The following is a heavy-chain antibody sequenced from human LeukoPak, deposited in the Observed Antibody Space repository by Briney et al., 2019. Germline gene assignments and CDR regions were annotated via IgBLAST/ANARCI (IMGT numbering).Heavy chain of an antibody. CDR3: ASGGFYDFWSGYYNPFDY. Sequence: GGSLRLSWAAAGFTFSACAMHWVRQAPGKGLGWVAVISYDGNNKYYADSVKGRFTISRDNSKNTLYLQMNSLRVEDTAMYYCASGGFYDFWSGYYNPFDYWGQGTLVTVSS. D-gene: IGHD3-3*01. V-gene: IGHV3-30*01. CDR2: ISYDGNNK. J-gene: IGHJ4*02. CDR1: GFTFSACA.